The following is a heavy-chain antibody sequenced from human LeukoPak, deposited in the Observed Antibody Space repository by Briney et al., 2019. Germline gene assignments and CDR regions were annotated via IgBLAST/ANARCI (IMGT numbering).Heavy chain of an antibody. CDR1: GGSISSGGYY. CDR3: ARLWYSSNHHGTNWFDP. J-gene: IGHJ5*02. Sequence: SETLSLTCTVSGGSISSGGYYWSWIRQHPGKGLEWIGYIYYSGSTYYNPSLKSRVTISVDTSKNQFSLKLSSVTAADTAVYYCARLWYSSNHHGTNWFDPWGQGTLVTVSS. D-gene: IGHD6-13*01. V-gene: IGHV4-31*03. CDR2: IYYSGST.